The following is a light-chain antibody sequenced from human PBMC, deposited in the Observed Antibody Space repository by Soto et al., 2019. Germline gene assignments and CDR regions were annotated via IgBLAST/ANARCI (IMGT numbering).Light chain of an antibody. V-gene: IGKV3-20*01. CDR2: GAS. CDR1: QSVTST. J-gene: IGKJ1*01. CDR3: QQYGSSLWT. Sequence: IVMTQSPATLSVSPGERATLSCRASQSVTSTLAWYQQKPGQTPRLLIYGASSRATGIPDRFSGSGSGTDFTLTISRLEPEDFAVYYCQQYGSSLWTFGQGTKVDIK.